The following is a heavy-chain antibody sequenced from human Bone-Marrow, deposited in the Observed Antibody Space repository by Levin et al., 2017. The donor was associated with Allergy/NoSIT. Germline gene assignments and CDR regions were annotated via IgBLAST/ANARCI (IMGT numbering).Heavy chain of an antibody. CDR3: AKIAATSPYYYHGVDV. Sequence: HPGGSLRLSCAASGFPFSSYGMHWVRQAPGQGLEWVAVIWFDGSNKYYADSVKGRFIISRDNSKNTLYLQMNSLRAEDTAFYYCAKIAATSPYYYHGVDVWGQGTTVTVSS. D-gene: IGHD2-15*01. J-gene: IGHJ6*02. V-gene: IGHV3-33*06. CDR2: IWFDGSNK. CDR1: GFPFSSYG.